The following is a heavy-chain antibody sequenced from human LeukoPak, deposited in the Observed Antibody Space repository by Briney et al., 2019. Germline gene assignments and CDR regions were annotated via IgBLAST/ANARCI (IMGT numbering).Heavy chain of an antibody. CDR1: GGSISSDY. J-gene: IGHJ5*02. CDR3: ARLASLSTIAHRGRTWVDP. D-gene: IGHD4/OR15-4a*01. CDR2: IYYSGST. V-gene: IGHV4-59*01. Sequence: SETLSLTCTVSGGSISSDYWSWIRQPPGKGLEWIGYIYYSGSTNYNPSLESRVAISVDTSKNQFSLKLSSVTAADTAVYYCARLASLSTIAHRGRTWVDPWGQGTLVTVSS.